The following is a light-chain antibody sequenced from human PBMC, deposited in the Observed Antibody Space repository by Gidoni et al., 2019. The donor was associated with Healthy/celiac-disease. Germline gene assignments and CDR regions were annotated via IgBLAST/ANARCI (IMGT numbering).Light chain of an antibody. CDR2: DAS. J-gene: IGKJ1*01. V-gene: IGKV1-5*01. CDR3: QQYNCYLWT. Sequence: DIPMIKSPSTLSASVGDRVTITCRASQSISSWLAWYQQKPGKAPKLLIYDASSVESGVPSRFSGSGSGTEFTLTNSSLQPDDFATYYCQQYNCYLWTFGQGTKVEIK. CDR1: QSISSW.